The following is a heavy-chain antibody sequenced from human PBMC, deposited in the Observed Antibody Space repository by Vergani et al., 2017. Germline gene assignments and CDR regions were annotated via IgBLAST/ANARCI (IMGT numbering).Heavy chain of an antibody. CDR3: ARDFWSGYSVPYYYYYMDV. J-gene: IGHJ6*03. D-gene: IGHD3-3*01. Sequence: QVQLVQSGAEVKKPGASVKVSCKASGYTFTSYYMHWVRQAPGQGLEWMGIINPSGGSPSYAQKFQGRVTMTRDTATSTVYMELSSLRSEDTAVYYCARDFWSGYSVPYYYYYMDVWGKGTTVTVSS. CDR1: GYTFTSYY. V-gene: IGHV1-46*01. CDR2: INPSGGSP.